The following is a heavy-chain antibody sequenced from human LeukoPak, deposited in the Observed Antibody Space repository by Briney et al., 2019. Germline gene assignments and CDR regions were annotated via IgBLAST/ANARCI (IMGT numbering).Heavy chain of an antibody. V-gene: IGHV3-7*03. J-gene: IGHJ4*02. D-gene: IGHD3-3*01. CDR1: GLTFSSYW. Sequence: GGSLRLSCAASGLTFSSYWMSWVRQAPGKGLEWVANIKQDGSEKYYVDSVKGRFTISRDNAKNSLYLQMNSLRAEDTAVYYCASGYYDFWSGYSHSYYFDYWGQGTLVTVSS. CDR2: IKQDGSEK. CDR3: ASGYYDFWSGYSHSYYFDY.